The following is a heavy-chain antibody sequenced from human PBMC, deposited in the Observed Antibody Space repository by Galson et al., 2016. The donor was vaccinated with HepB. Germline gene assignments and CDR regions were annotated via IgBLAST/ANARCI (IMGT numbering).Heavy chain of an antibody. J-gene: IGHJ4*02. V-gene: IGHV3-30*09. CDR1: GFTFSSYA. CDR3: ARGFSSVSGYFDY. CDR2: ISYDGSNK. Sequence: SLRLSCAASGFTFSSYAMHWVRQAPGKGLEWVAVISYDGSNKHYADSVKGRIAISRDNSENTLYLQMNSLRAEDTAVYYCARGFSSVSGYFDYWGQGTLVTVSS. D-gene: IGHD1-26*01.